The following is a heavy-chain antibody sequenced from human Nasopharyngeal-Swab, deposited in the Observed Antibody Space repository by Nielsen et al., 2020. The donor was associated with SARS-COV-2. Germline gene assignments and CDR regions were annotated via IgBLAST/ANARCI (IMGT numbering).Heavy chain of an antibody. CDR2: IYYSGST. V-gene: IGHV4-39*01. Sequence: SETLSLTCTVSGGSISSSSYYWGWIRQPPGKGLEWIGSIYYSGSTYYNPSLKSRINISVDTSKNQFSLKLSFVTAADTAVYYCAREIVVVPAARRTYFDYWGQGTLVTVSS. CDR3: AREIVVVPAARRTYFDY. D-gene: IGHD2-2*01. CDR1: GGSISSSSYY. J-gene: IGHJ4*02.